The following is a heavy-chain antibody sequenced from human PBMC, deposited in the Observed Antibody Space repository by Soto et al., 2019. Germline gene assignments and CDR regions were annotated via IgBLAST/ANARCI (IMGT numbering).Heavy chain of an antibody. V-gene: IGHV3-23*01. J-gene: IGHJ4*02. Sequence: PGGSLRLSCAASGFIFTDYAMTWVRQAPGKGLEWVSTISGSGGSTYYADSVKGRFTISSDTSKNTVFLQMNSLRAEDTAVYYCEKEIASAYFRLDDWGQGTLVTVSS. CDR1: GFIFTDYA. CDR3: EKEIASAYFRLDD. CDR2: ISGSGGST. D-gene: IGHD6-25*01.